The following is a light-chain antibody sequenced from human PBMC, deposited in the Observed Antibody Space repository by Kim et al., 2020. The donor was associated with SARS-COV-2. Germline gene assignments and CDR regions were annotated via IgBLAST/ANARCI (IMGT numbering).Light chain of an antibody. CDR2: AAS. J-gene: IGKJ5*01. CDR1: QDIRNY. V-gene: IGKV1-16*01. CDR3: QQYNSYPIT. Sequence: ASVGDTVTINCRASQDIRNYLAWHQQKSGKAPKSLINAASNLQSGVPPRFSGSGSGTDFTLTINNLQSEDFGTYYCQQYNSYPITFGQWTRLEIK.